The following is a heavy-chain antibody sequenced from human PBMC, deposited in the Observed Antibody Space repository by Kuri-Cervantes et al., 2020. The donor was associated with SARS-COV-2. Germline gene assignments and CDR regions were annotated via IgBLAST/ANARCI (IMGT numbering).Heavy chain of an antibody. Sequence: ASVKVSCKASGYTFTGYHMHWVRQAPGQGLEWMGWISAYNGNTDYAQKLQGRVTMTTDTSTSTAYMELRSLRSDDTAVYYCARYCGGKRPYFDYWGQGTLVTVSS. CDR3: ARYCGGKRPYFDY. CDR1: GYTFTGYH. V-gene: IGHV1-18*04. J-gene: IGHJ4*02. CDR2: ISAYNGNT. D-gene: IGHD2-15*01.